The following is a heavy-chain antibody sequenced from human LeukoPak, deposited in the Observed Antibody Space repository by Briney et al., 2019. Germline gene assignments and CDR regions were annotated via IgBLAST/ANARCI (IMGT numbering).Heavy chain of an antibody. Sequence: GGALEIYFQGSGYRFTSYWIAWVRPMPGRGMEWRGVIYPGECDSRYSTSFQGQVNISAHTSISTAYLQSSSLKASDSAISYCARRGRVSEYFDSCGQGTLVAVSS. CDR2: IYPGECDS. J-gene: IGHJ4*02. D-gene: IGHD2-21*01. V-gene: IGHV5-51*01. CDR3: ARRGRVSEYFDS. CDR1: GYRFTSYW.